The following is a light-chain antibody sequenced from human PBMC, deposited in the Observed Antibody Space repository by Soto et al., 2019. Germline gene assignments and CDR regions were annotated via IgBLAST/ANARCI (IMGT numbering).Light chain of an antibody. Sequence: SALTQPPSASGSLGQSVTISCTGTSSDVGGYNYVSWYQQHPGKAPKLMIYEVIKRPSGVPDRFSGSRSGNTASLTVSGLQAEDEADYYCTSYAGSNNRYVFGSGTKVTVL. V-gene: IGLV2-8*01. J-gene: IGLJ1*01. CDR2: EVI. CDR3: TSYAGSNNRYV. CDR1: SSDVGGYNY.